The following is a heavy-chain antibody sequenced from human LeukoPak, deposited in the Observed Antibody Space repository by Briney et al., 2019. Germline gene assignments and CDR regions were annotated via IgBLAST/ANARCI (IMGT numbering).Heavy chain of an antibody. Sequence: ESSETLSLTCAVSGGSFSGHYWSWIRQSPGEGLEWIGEIDHSGNTNYNPSLKGRLTISVDTSKSQFSLRLSSVTAADTAVYYCARDSRRELLHAFDIWGQGTMVTVSS. D-gene: IGHD1-26*01. CDR2: IDHSGNT. V-gene: IGHV4-34*01. CDR1: GGSFSGHY. CDR3: ARDSRRELLHAFDI. J-gene: IGHJ3*02.